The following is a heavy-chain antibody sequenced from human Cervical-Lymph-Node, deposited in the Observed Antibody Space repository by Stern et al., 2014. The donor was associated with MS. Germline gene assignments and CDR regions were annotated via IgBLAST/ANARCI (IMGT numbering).Heavy chain of an antibody. CDR1: GYTFTSYY. Sequence: QLVQSGAEVKKPGASVKVSCKASGYTFTSYYMHWVRQAPGQGLEWMGIINPSGGSTSYAQKFRGRVTMTRDTSTSTVYMELSSLRSEDTAVYYCAREAVAGRNYYYGMDVWGQGTTVTVSS. CDR2: INPSGGST. V-gene: IGHV1-46*03. CDR3: AREAVAGRNYYYGMDV. D-gene: IGHD6-19*01. J-gene: IGHJ6*02.